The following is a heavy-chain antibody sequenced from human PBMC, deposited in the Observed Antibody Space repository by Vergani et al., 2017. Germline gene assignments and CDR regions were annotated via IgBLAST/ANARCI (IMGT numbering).Heavy chain of an antibody. CDR2: IYTSGST. J-gene: IGHJ6*03. Sequence: QVQLQQWGAGLLKPSETLSLTCAVYGGSFSGYYWSWIRQPPGKGLEWIGRIYTSGSTNYNPSLKSRVTISVDTSKNQFSLKLSSVTAADTAVYYCARVNFWSGYGGYYYYMDVWGKGTTVTVSS. CDR1: GGSFSGYY. V-gene: IGHV4-59*10. CDR3: ARVNFWSGYGGYYYYMDV. D-gene: IGHD3-3*01.